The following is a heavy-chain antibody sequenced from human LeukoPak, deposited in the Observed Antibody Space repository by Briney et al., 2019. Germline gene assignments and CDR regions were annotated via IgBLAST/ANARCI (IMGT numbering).Heavy chain of an antibody. J-gene: IGHJ3*02. V-gene: IGHV1-69*01. D-gene: IGHD5-12*01. CDR3: AEQTRDIVATRGAFDI. CDR2: IIPIFGTA. Sequence: SEKVSCKASGGTISSYAISWLRQAPGQGLEWMGGIIPIFGTASYPQKFQDRLTITADESTSTAYMELSSLRSEDTAVYYCAEQTRDIVATRGAFDIWGQGTMVTVSS. CDR1: GGTISSYA.